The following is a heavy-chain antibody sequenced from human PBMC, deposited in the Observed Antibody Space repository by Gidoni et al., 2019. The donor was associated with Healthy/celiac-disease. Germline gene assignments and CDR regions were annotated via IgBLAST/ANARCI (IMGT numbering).Heavy chain of an antibody. J-gene: IGHJ3*02. Sequence: QAQLQESGPGLVKPSETLSLPCTGSGGPISSYYWSWIRQPPGKGLEWIGYIYYSGSTNYNPSLKSRVTISVDTSKNQFSLKLSSVTAADTAVYYCASDLAGAYDAFDIWGQGTMVTVSS. V-gene: IGHV4-59*01. CDR3: ASDLAGAYDAFDI. CDR2: IYYSGST. CDR1: GGPISSYY. D-gene: IGHD7-27*01.